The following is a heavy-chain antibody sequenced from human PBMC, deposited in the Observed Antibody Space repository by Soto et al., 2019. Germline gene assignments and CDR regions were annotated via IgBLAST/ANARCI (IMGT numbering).Heavy chain of an antibody. CDR3: ARERADIVVAPVATSGMDV. V-gene: IGHV3-30*03. CDR1: GFAFGSHG. CDR2: ISHDGQNQ. J-gene: IGHJ6*02. D-gene: IGHD2-2*01. Sequence: QVQLVESGGGVVPPGRSLKLSCIASGFAFGSHGMHWVRQVSGKGLEWVAVISHDGQNQYYREFVKGRFTISRDNSKNRLFLEVHILRVEDTAVYYCARERADIVVAPVATSGMDVWGQGTAVTVSS.